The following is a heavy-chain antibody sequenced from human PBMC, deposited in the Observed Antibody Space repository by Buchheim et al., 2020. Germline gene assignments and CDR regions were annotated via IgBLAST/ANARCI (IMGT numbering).Heavy chain of an antibody. CDR2: IYWNDNK. D-gene: IGHD3-9*01. V-gene: IGHV2-5*01. J-gene: IGHJ6*02. CDR1: GFSLSTREVG. CDR3: AHSSGVAGHILTGYYTYGMDV. Sequence: QITLKESGPALIKPTQTLTLTCSFSGFSLSTREVGVGWVRRPPGKALEWLALIYWNDNKHYSPSLKSRLTITKDTSKNQVVLTLTNVDPVDTATYYCAHSSGVAGHILTGYYTYGMDVWGQGT.